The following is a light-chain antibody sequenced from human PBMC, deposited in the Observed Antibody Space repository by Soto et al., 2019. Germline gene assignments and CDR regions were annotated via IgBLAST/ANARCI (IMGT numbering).Light chain of an antibody. CDR3: TSYAGSNIWV. CDR2: EVS. V-gene: IGLV2-8*01. J-gene: IGLJ3*02. CDR1: SSDVGAYNY. Sequence: QSVLTQPPSASGSPGQSVTISCTGTSSDVGAYNYGSWYQQYPGKAPKLMIYEVSKRPSGVPDRFSGSKSGKTASLTVSGLRPEDEVDYYCTSYAGSNIWVFGGGTQLPVL.